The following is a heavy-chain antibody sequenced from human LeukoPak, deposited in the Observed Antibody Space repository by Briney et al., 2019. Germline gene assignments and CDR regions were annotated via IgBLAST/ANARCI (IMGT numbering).Heavy chain of an antibody. CDR3: ATLLQGDSSRYYFDY. D-gene: IGHD3-22*01. CDR1: VYTLTELS. Sequence: ASVKVSCKVSVYTLTELSMHWVRQAPGKGLEGMGGFDTEDGETIYAQKFQGRVTMTEDNSTNTAYMELSSLRSEDTAVYYCATLLQGDSSRYYFDYWGQGTLVTVSS. CDR2: FDTEDGET. J-gene: IGHJ4*02. V-gene: IGHV1-24*01.